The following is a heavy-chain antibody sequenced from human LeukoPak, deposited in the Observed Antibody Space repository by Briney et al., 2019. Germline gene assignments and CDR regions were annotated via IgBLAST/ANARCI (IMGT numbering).Heavy chain of an antibody. D-gene: IGHD3-10*01. V-gene: IGHV4-4*02. CDR3: ARPDYYGSGRGDV. CDR2: IYHSGST. J-gene: IGHJ6*04. Sequence: PSGTLSLTCAVSGGSISSSNWWSWVRQPPGKGLEWIGEIYHSGSTNYNPSLKSRVTISVDTSKNQFSLKLSSVTAADTAVYYCARPDYYGSGRGDVWGKGTTVTISS. CDR1: GGSISSSNW.